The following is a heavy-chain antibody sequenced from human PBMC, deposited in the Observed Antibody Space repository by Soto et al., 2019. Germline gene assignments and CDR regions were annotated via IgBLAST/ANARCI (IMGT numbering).Heavy chain of an antibody. D-gene: IGHD3-22*01. CDR2: IWYDGSNK. V-gene: IGHV3-33*01. CDR3: ARDKERYYDSSGYIDY. Sequence: QVQLVESGGGVVQPGRSLRLSCAASGFTFSSYGMHWVRQAPGKGLEWVAVIWYDGSNKYYADSVKGRFTISRDNSKNTLYLQMNSLRAEDTAVYYCARDKERYYDSSGYIDYWGQGTLVTVSS. J-gene: IGHJ4*02. CDR1: GFTFSSYG.